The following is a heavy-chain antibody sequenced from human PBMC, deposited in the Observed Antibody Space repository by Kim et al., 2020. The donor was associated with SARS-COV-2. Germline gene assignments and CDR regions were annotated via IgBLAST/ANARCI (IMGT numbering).Heavy chain of an antibody. Sequence: GGSLRLSCATSGFGFSHYWMLWVHQAPGKGLEWVANIKPDGSEKYYVDSVKGRFTISRDNAKKSLSLQLNSLRAEDTAVYYCARGGDGLGGQGALVIVSS. CDR3: ARGGDGL. J-gene: IGHJ4*02. V-gene: IGHV3-7*01. CDR1: GFGFSHYW. CDR2: IKPDGSEK. D-gene: IGHD3-10*01.